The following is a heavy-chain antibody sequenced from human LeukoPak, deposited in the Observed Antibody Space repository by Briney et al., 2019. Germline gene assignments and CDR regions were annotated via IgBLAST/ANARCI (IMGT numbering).Heavy chain of an antibody. V-gene: IGHV3-49*04. CDR1: GFTFGDHA. CDR3: ARGPIQLWIHNAMDV. CDR2: IRSKAYRGTT. J-gene: IGHJ6*02. Sequence: GGSLRLSCTGSGFTFGDHAMSWVRQAPGKGLEWVGFIRSKAYRGTTEYAASVKGRFTISRDDSASIAYLQMNSLRTEDTAVYYCARGPIQLWIHNAMDVWGQGTTVTVSS. D-gene: IGHD5-18*01.